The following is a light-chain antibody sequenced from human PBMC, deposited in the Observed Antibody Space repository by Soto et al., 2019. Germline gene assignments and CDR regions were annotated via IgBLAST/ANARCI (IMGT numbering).Light chain of an antibody. V-gene: IGKV3-11*01. J-gene: IGKJ5*01. CDR2: DAS. Sequence: EIVLTQSQATLSLSPGERATLSCRASQSVSSYLAWYQQKPGQAPRLLIYDASNRATGIPARFSGSGSGTDFTLTISSLEPEDFAVYYCQQRSNWPTFGQGTRLEIK. CDR3: QQRSNWPT. CDR1: QSVSSY.